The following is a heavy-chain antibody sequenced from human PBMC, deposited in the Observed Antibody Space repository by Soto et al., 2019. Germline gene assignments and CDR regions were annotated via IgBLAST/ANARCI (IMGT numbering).Heavy chain of an antibody. CDR2: ISAYNGNT. V-gene: IGHV1-18*01. D-gene: IGHD3-9*01. Sequence: QVQLVQSGAEVKKPGASVKVSCKASGYTFTSYGISWVRQAPGQGLEWMGWISAYNGNTNYAQKLQGRVTMTTDTSASTGYMELRSLRSDDTAVYYCARDAAYYDILTGYYNFDYWGQGTLVTVSS. CDR1: GYTFTSYG. J-gene: IGHJ4*02. CDR3: ARDAAYYDILTGYYNFDY.